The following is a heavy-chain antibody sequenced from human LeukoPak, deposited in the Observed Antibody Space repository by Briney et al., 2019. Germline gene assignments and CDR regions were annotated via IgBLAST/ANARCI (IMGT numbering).Heavy chain of an antibody. CDR1: GGAFSSYA. CDR2: IIPIFGTA. V-gene: IGHV1-69*13. J-gene: IGHJ4*02. CDR3: ARVGTYCGGDCYFDY. D-gene: IGHD2-21*01. Sequence: SVKVSCKASGGAFSSYAISWVRQAPGQGLEWMGGIIPIFGTANYAQKFQGRVTITADESTSTAYMELSSLRSEDTAVYYCARVGTYCGGDCYFDYWGQGTLVTVSS.